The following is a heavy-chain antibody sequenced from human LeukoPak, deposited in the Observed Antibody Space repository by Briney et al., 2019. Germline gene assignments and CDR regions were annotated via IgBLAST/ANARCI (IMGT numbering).Heavy chain of an antibody. Sequence: PGGSLRLSCAASGFTFDDYAMHRVRQAPGKGLEWVSGISWNSGSIGYADSVKGRFTISRDNAKNSLYLQMNSLRAEDMALYYCAKGGYSYGQGAFDIWGQGTMVTVSS. CDR1: GFTFDDYA. CDR2: ISWNSGSI. J-gene: IGHJ3*02. CDR3: AKGGYSYGQGAFDI. D-gene: IGHD5-18*01. V-gene: IGHV3-9*03.